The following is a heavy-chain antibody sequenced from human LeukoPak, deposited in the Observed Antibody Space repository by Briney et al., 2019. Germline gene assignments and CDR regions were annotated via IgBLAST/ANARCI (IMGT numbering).Heavy chain of an antibody. J-gene: IGHJ4*02. CDR1: GGSFSGYY. D-gene: IGHD6-19*01. CDR2: IYYSGST. V-gene: IGHV4-34*01. Sequence: SETLSLTCAVYGGSFSGYYWSWIRQPPGKGLEWIGSIYYSGSTYYNPSLKSRVTISVDTSKNQFSLKLSSVTAADTAVYYCAREVAVEASFDYWGQGTLVTVSS. CDR3: AREVAVEASFDY.